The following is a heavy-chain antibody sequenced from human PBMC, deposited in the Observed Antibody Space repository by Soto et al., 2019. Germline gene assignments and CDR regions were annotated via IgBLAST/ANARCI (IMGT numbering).Heavy chain of an antibody. V-gene: IGHV2-5*01. CDR2: IYWNDDN. Sequence: QITLKESGPTLVRPTQTLTLTCTFSGFSLSTSGLGVGWIRQPPGKALELLALIYWNDDNRYSPSLKARLTITKNTSKNQVVLTMTNMYPVDKATYYCAHRPIGWYLFDYWGQGTLVTVSS. D-gene: IGHD6-19*01. CDR3: AHRPIGWYLFDY. J-gene: IGHJ4*02. CDR1: GFSLSTSGLG.